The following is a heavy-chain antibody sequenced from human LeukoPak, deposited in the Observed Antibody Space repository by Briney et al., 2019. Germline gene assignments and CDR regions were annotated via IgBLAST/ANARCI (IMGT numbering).Heavy chain of an antibody. V-gene: IGHV1-69*08. J-gene: IGHJ4*02. Sequence: ASVKVSCKASGGTFSSYTISWVRQAPGQGLEWMGRIIPILGTANYAQKFQGRVTITADESTSTAYMELSSLRSEDTAVYYCAREPAAGSFDYWGQGTLVTVSS. CDR1: GGTFSSYT. D-gene: IGHD6-13*01. CDR3: AREPAAGSFDY. CDR2: IIPILGTA.